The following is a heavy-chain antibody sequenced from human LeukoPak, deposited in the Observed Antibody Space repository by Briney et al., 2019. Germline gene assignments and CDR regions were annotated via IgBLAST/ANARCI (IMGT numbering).Heavy chain of an antibody. J-gene: IGHJ4*02. Sequence: ASVKVSCKASGGTFSSYAISWVRQAPGQGLEWMGGIIPIFATANYAQKFQGRVTITADESTSTAYMELSSLRSEDTAVCYCARGPNTTRSHFDYWGQGTLVTVSS. CDR3: ARGPNTTRSHFDY. CDR1: GGTFSSYA. D-gene: IGHD1-26*01. CDR2: IIPIFATA. V-gene: IGHV1-69*13.